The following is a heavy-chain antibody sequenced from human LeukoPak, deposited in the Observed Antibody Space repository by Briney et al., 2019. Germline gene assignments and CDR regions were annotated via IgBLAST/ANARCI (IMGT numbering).Heavy chain of an antibody. D-gene: IGHD1-7*01. V-gene: IGHV3-23*01. J-gene: IGHJ4*02. CDR1: GFTVSTYA. Sequence: GGSLRLSCAASGFTVSTYAMSWVRQAPGKGLKWVSGISGSGGSTYYADSVKGRFTISRDNSKNTLYLQVNSLRAEDTAVYYCAKDGKTRNWNYFQAKAVYWGQGTQVTVSS. CDR2: ISGSGGST. CDR3: AKDGKTRNWNYFQAKAVY.